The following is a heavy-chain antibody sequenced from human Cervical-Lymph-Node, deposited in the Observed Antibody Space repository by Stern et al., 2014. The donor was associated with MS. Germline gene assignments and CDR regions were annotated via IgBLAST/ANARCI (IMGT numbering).Heavy chain of an antibody. CDR2: IKSKTDNFAT. CDR3: TRATFIPMDWGGTNYYFDY. J-gene: IGHJ4*02. V-gene: IGHV3-73*01. Sequence: QLVESGGGLVQPGGSLKLSCVASGFTFSGSAIHWVRQASGKGLEWVGRIKSKTDNFATAYAASVKGRFTLSRDESENTAFLQMNSLKTEDTAVYYCTRATFIPMDWGGTNYYFDYWGQGTLVAVSS. D-gene: IGHD3-10*01. CDR1: GFTFSGSA.